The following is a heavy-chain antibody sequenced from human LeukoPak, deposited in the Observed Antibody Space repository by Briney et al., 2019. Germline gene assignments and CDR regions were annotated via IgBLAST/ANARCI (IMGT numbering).Heavy chain of an antibody. CDR2: INHSGST. D-gene: IGHD6-19*01. CDR1: GWTFSGYY. V-gene: IGHV4-34*01. CDR3: ASIAVAGLIDY. Sequence: ASETLSLTCAAYGWTFSGYYWSWIRQPPGKGLEWIGEINHSGSTNYNPSLKSRVTISVDTSKNQFSLKLSSVTAADTAVYYCASIAVAGLIDYWGQGTLVTVSS. J-gene: IGHJ4*02.